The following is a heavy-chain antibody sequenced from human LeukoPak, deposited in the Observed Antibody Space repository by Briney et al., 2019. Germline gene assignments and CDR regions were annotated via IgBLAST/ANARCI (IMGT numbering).Heavy chain of an antibody. D-gene: IGHD3-10*01. V-gene: IGHV3-23*01. CDR2: ISGSGGST. CDR3: ARQDVLLWFGELERAFDY. CDR1: GFTFSSYA. J-gene: IGHJ4*02. Sequence: GGSLRLSCAASGFTFSSYAMSWVRQAPGKGLEWVSTISGSGGSTYYADSVKGRFTISRDTSKNTLYLQMNSLRAEDTAVYYCARQDVLLWFGELERAFDYWGQGTLVTVSS.